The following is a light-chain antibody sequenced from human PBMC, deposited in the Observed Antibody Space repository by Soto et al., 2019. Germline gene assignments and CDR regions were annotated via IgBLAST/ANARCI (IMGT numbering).Light chain of an antibody. V-gene: IGKV1-39*01. CDR1: QSITNY. CDR2: AAS. Sequence: DIQMTQSPSSLSTSVGDRVTITCRASQSITNYLNWYQQKPGRVHKLLIYAASRLQSGVPSRFSGSGSGTDFPLTISSLQPEDFATYYCQQSYITPWTFGQGTKVEIK. CDR3: QQSYITPWT. J-gene: IGKJ1*01.